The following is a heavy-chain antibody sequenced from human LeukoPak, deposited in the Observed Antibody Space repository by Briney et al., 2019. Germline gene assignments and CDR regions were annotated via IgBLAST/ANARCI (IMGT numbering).Heavy chain of an antibody. CDR3: ARDNYGDYDQFDY. CDR2: IYSSAST. V-gene: IGHV4-4*07. Sequence: SETLSLTCTVSGGSISSYYWSWIRQPAGKGLERIGRIYSSASTNYNPSLKSRVTMSVDTSRNQFSLKLSSVTAADTAVYYCARDNYGDYDQFDYWGQGTLVTVSS. J-gene: IGHJ4*02. CDR1: GGSISSYY. D-gene: IGHD4-17*01.